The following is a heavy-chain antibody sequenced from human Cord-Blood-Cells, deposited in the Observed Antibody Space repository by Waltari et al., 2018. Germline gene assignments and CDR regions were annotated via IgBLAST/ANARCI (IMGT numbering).Heavy chain of an antibody. D-gene: IGHD3-3*01. J-gene: IGHJ4*02. V-gene: IGHV4-39*01. CDR1: GGSISSSSYY. CDR2: IYYSGST. Sequence: QLQLQESGPGLVKPSETLSLTCTVSGGSISSSSYYWGWIRQPPGKGLEGIGSIYYSGSTYYNPSLKSRVTISVDTSKNQFSLKLSSVTAADTAVYYCARHEWGEILYLSGRGVVTHFDYWGQGTLVTVSS. CDR3: ARHEWGEILYLSGRGVVTHFDY.